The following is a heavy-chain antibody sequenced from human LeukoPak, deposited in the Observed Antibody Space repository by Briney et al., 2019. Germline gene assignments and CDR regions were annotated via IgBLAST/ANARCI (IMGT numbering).Heavy chain of an antibody. CDR3: ARALTYYDSSGLDAFDI. D-gene: IGHD3-22*01. Sequence: GGSLRLSCAASGFTFSSYWMSWVRQAPGKGLEWVAIIKQDGSEKYYVDSVKGRFTISRDNAKNSLYLLMNSLRAEDTAVYYCARALTYYDSSGLDAFDIWGQGTMVTVSS. CDR1: GFTFSSYW. V-gene: IGHV3-7*01. CDR2: IKQDGSEK. J-gene: IGHJ3*02.